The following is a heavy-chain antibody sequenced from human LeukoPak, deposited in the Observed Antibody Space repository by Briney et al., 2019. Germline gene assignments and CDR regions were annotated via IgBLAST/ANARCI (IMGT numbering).Heavy chain of an antibody. Sequence: GGSLRLSCAASGFTFSSYWMSWVRQAPGKGLEWVSVICSGSSTYYADSVKGRFTISRDNSKNMLYLQMNSLRAEDTAIYYCTREGRGGFGPWGQGTLVTVSS. CDR3: TREGRGGFGP. D-gene: IGHD3-10*01. J-gene: IGHJ5*02. CDR2: ICSGSST. CDR1: GFTFSSYW. V-gene: IGHV3-53*01.